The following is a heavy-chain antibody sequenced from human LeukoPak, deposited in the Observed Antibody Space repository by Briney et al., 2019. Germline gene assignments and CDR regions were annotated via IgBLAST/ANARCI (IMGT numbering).Heavy chain of an antibody. CDR3: ARDTGSGHFYDILTGYFNWFDP. CDR1: GGSISSYY. Sequence: SETLSLTCTVSGGSISSYYWSRIRQPAGKGLEWIGRIYTSGSTNYNPYLKSRVTMSVDTSKNQFSLKLSSVTAADTAVYYCARDTGSGHFYDILTGYFNWFDPWGQGTLVTVSS. D-gene: IGHD3-9*01. J-gene: IGHJ5*02. CDR2: IYTSGST. V-gene: IGHV4-4*07.